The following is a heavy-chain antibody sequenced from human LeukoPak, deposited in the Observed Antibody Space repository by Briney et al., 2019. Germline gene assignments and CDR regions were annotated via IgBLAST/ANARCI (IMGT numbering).Heavy chain of an antibody. CDR2: ISAYKGNT. CDR1: VSTFTSNG. Sequence: ASVKVSCKASVSTFTSNGISWFRRALGQGLEWRGGISAYKGNTNYAQKLQGRVTMTTDTSTSTAYMELRSLRSDDTAVYYCASFPFSSGWPGSVWGQGTLVTVSS. J-gene: IGHJ1*01. V-gene: IGHV1-18*01. D-gene: IGHD6-19*01. CDR3: ASFPFSSGWPGSV.